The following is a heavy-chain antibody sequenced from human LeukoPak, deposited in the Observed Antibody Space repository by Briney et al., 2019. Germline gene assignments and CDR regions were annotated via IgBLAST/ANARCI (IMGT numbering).Heavy chain of an antibody. CDR1: GGSISSGSYY. Sequence: SQTLSLTCTVSGGSISSGSYYWSWIRQPAGKGLEWIGRIYTSGSTNYNPSLKSQVTISVDTSKNQFSLKLSSVTAADTAVYYCARGAPDFWSGYYRFDYYYYYMDVWGKGTTVTVSS. CDR3: ARGAPDFWSGYYRFDYYYYYMDV. V-gene: IGHV4-61*02. CDR2: IYTSGST. D-gene: IGHD3-3*01. J-gene: IGHJ6*03.